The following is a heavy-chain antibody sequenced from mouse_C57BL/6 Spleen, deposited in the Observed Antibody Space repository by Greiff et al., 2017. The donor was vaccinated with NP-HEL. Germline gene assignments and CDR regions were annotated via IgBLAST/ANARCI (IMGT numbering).Heavy chain of an antibody. V-gene: IGHV1-18*01. J-gene: IGHJ4*01. CDR3: ARWAVITTGAHYYAMDY. D-gene: IGHD1-1*01. Sequence: VQLQQSGPELVKPGASVKIPCKASGYTFTDYNMDWVKQSHGKSLEWIGDINPNNGGTIYNQKFKGKATLTVDKSSSTAYMALRSLTSEDTAVYYCARWAVITTGAHYYAMDYWGQGTSVTVSS. CDR1: GYTFTDYN. CDR2: INPNNGGT.